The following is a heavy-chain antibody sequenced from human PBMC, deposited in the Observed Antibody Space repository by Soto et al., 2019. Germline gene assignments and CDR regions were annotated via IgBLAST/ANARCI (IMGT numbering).Heavy chain of an antibody. CDR1: GGTFSSYA. CDR2: IIPIFGTA. D-gene: IGHD4-4*01. V-gene: IGHV1-69*06. J-gene: IGHJ6*02. CDR3: ARTMTTVTTYYYYYGMDV. Sequence: SVKVSCKASGGTFSSYAISWVRQAPGQGLEWMGGIIPIFGTANYAQKFQGRVTITADKSTNTAYMELSSLRSEDTAVYYCARTMTTVTTYYYYYGMDVWGQGTTVTVSS.